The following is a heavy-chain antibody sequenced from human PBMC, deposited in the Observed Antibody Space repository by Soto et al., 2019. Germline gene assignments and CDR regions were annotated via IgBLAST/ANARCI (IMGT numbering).Heavy chain of an antibody. CDR2: MNPNSGHT. CDR3: ASDMSTT. Sequence: QVQLVQSGAEVKKPGASVKVSCKASGYTFTSHDINWMRQATGQGLEWMGWMNPNSGHTNYAQKYQSRAXMTRDTSISTAYMELTNLRSEDTAIYYCASDMSTTWGQGTLVTVSS. D-gene: IGHD2-2*01. J-gene: IGHJ5*02. V-gene: IGHV1-8*01. CDR1: GYTFTSHD.